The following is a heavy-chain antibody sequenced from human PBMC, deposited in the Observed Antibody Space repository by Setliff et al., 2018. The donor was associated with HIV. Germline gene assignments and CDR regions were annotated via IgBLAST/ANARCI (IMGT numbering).Heavy chain of an antibody. D-gene: IGHD3-16*02. V-gene: IGHV3-30*07. CDR3: ARVVVIWENGPNWFDP. Sequence: GGSLRLSCAASGFTFSRFAMSWVRQAPGKGLEWVAVISYDENNKYYADSVKGRFTISRDNAKNFLYLQMNSLRAEDTAVYYCARVVVIWENGPNWFDPWGQGTLVTVSS. CDR2: ISYDENNK. CDR1: GFTFSRFA. J-gene: IGHJ5*02.